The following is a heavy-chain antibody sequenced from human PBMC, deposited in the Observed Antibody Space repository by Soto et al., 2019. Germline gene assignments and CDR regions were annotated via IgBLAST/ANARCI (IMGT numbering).Heavy chain of an antibody. CDR3: ARDAGLYSGSYRLGFDY. V-gene: IGHV1-69*13. J-gene: IGHJ4*02. CDR2: IIPIFGTV. CDR1: GGTFSSYA. Sequence: SVKLSCKASGGTFSSYAISWVRQAPGQGFEWMGGIIPIFGTVNYAQKFQGRVTITADESTSTAYMELRSLRSDDTAVYYCARDAGLYSGSYRLGFDYWGQGTLVTVSS. D-gene: IGHD1-26*01.